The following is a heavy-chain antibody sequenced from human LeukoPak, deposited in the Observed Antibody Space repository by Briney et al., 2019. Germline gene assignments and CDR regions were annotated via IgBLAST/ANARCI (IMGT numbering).Heavy chain of an antibody. J-gene: IGHJ4*02. CDR1: GYTFTAYY. CDR2: INLNNGGT. Sequence: ASVKVSCKASGYTFTAYYIHWVRQAPGQGLEWMGWINLNNGGTNYAQKFKGRVTMTRNTSINTAYMELSRLSSDDTAVYYCARDSSGGEHYFDLWGQGTLVTVSS. V-gene: IGHV1-2*02. CDR3: ARDSSGGEHYFDL. D-gene: IGHD6-19*01.